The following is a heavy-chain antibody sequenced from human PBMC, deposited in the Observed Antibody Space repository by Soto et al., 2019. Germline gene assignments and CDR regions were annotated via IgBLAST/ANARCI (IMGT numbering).Heavy chain of an antibody. J-gene: IGHJ4*02. Sequence: PGRYLRISCAASRFTLNSYSMNWVRQAPGKGLEWVSSISSSSSYIYYADSVKGRFTISRDNAKNSLYLQMNSLRAEDTAVYYFARGGTSNFDYWGQGT. CDR1: RFTLNSYS. D-gene: IGHD1-1*01. CDR2: ISSSSSYI. CDR3: ARGGTSNFDY. V-gene: IGHV3-21*01.